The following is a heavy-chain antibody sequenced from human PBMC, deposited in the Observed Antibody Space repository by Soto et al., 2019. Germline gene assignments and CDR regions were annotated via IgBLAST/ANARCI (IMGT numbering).Heavy chain of an antibody. D-gene: IGHD2-21*01. CDR2: ISDGGTTK. CDR3: QRGTRADSYETGDP. J-gene: IGHJ5*02. Sequence: AGSLRLSCVVSGGTFSIYWMHWIRQVPGQSPFWVGRISDGGTTKNNADPVSGGFTISEDNTKNTRYLQRNVLKPDDTARYYDQRGTRADSYETGDPWGQGTPVTVSS. V-gene: IGHV3-74*01. CDR1: GGTFSIYW.